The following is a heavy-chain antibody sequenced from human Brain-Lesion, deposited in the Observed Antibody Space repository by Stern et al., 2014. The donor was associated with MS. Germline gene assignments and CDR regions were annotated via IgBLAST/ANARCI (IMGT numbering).Heavy chain of an antibody. CDR3: AGEEDIRYCSGGSCTGNWFDP. J-gene: IGHJ5*02. D-gene: IGHD2-15*01. V-gene: IGHV4-39*01. CDR2: IYYSGNP. CDR1: GGSVSSTSYA. Sequence: VQLQESGPGLVKPSETLSLTCTVAGGSVSSTSYAWAWIRQPPGKGLEWIGTIYYSGNPYYSPYLKSRLPLSLHTSKNPFSLQLRSVTAADTAVYYCAGEEDIRYCSGGSCTGNWFDPWGQGTLVTVSS.